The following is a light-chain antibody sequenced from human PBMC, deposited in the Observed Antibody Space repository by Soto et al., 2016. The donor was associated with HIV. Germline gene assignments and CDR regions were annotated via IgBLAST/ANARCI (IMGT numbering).Light chain of an antibody. CDR2: HND. CDR1: QLGSKY. CDR3: QAWDSTTAV. J-gene: IGLJ2*01. Sequence: SFELTQPSSVSVSPGQTASITCSSDQLGSKYVWWYQQRPGHSPMLVISHNDKRPSGISERFSGSNSGNTGTPTISGTQAMDEADYYCQAWDSTTAVFGGGTKLTVL. V-gene: IGLV3-1*01.